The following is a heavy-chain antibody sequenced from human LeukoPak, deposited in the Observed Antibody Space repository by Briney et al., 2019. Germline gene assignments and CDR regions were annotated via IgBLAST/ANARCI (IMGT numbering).Heavy chain of an antibody. CDR1: GYTFTGHY. J-gene: IGHJ4*02. V-gene: IGHV1-2*02. Sequence: ASVKVSCKASGYTFTGHYMHWVRQAPGQGLEWKGWINPNSGVTNYALKFQGRVTMTRDTSISTAYMELSSLRSDDTAVYYCAKPYYYDSSGYPRDWGQGTLVTVSS. CDR3: AKPYYYDSSGYPRD. CDR2: INPNSGVT. D-gene: IGHD3-22*01.